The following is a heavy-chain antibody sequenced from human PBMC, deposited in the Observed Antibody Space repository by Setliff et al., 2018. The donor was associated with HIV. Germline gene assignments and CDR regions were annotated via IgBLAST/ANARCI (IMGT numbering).Heavy chain of an antibody. CDR3: AGGHHFYWYFDL. Sequence: ASVKVSCKASGYSFTTYGISWVRQAPGQGLEWVGWISVYNGQTLYAQKVQDRITVTMDIPKDTAYMELRGLTPDDTAVYYCAGGHHFYWYFDLWGPGTLVTVSS. CDR1: GYSFTTYG. CDR2: ISVYNGQT. J-gene: IGHJ2*01. V-gene: IGHV1-18*01.